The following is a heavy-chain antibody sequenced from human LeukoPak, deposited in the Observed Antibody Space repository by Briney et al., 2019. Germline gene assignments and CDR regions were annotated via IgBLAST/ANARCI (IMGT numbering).Heavy chain of an antibody. CDR1: GYSFTDYY. J-gene: IGHJ5*02. Sequence: ASVKVSCKASGYSFTDYYIHWARQAPGQGLEWMGWINPRGGGINYAPEFQGRVTMTRDTFITTAYMELSSLRSDDTAMYYCARDTCDGGDCFNWFDPWGQGTLVTVSS. D-gene: IGHD2-21*02. CDR2: INPRGGGI. CDR3: ARDTCDGGDCFNWFDP. V-gene: IGHV1-2*02.